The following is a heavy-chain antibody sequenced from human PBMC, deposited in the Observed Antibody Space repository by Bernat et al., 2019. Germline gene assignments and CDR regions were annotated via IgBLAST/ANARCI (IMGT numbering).Heavy chain of an antibody. CDR2: ISGSGGST. V-gene: IGHV3-23*04. CDR3: AKGGIGGSYLDGMDV. Sequence: VQLVESGGGVVQPGRSLRLSCAASGFTFSSYAMSWVRQAPGKGLEWVSAISGSGGSTYYADSVKGRFTISRDNSKNTLYLQMNSLRAEDTAVYYCAKGGIGGSYLDGMDVWGQGTTVTVSS. D-gene: IGHD1-26*01. J-gene: IGHJ6*02. CDR1: GFTFSSYA.